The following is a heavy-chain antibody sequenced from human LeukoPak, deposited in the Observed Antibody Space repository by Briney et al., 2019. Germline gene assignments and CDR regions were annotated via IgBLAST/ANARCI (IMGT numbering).Heavy chain of an antibody. CDR1: AFTFSSYW. CDR3: TPNFWSDYEGY. V-gene: IGHV3-7*01. J-gene: IGHJ4*02. Sequence: PGGSLRLSCAASAFTFSSYWMSWVRQAPGKGLEWVANIKQDGSEKYYVDSVKGRFTISRDNAKNSLYLQMNNLRAEDTAVYYCTPNFWSDYEGYWGQGTLVAVSS. CDR2: IKQDGSEK. D-gene: IGHD3-3*01.